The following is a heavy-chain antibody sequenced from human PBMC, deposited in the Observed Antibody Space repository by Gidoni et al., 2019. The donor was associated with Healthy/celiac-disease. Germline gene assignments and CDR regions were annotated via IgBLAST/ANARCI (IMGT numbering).Heavy chain of an antibody. CDR2: IYSGGSP. V-gene: IGHV3-53*02. Sequence: EVQLVETGGGLLQPGGSLRLSCAASGFTVSSNYRRWVRQAPGKGLEWVSVIYSGGSPYYADSVKGRFTISRDNSKNTLYLQMNSLRAEDTAVYYCARDHCSGGSCYSPWFDPWGQGTLVTVSS. CDR1: GFTVSSNY. CDR3: ARDHCSGGSCYSPWFDP. D-gene: IGHD2-15*01. J-gene: IGHJ5*02.